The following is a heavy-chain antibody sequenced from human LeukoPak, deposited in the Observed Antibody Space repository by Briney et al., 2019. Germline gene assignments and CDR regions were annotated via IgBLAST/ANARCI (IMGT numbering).Heavy chain of an antibody. Sequence: PGGSLRLSCAASGFTFSSNWMHWVRQAPGKGLVWVSRINEDGSTTNYADSVKGRFTISRDNAKNTLYLQMNSLRAEDTAVYYCARRLTQYDCFDPWGQGILVTVSS. V-gene: IGHV3-74*01. CDR3: ARRLTQYDCFDP. CDR1: GFTFSSNW. CDR2: INEDGSTT. J-gene: IGHJ5*02. D-gene: IGHD2-2*01.